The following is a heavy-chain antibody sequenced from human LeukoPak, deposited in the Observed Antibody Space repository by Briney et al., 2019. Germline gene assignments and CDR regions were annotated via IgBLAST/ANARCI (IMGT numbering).Heavy chain of an antibody. CDR3: TKALEQETVIALDS. V-gene: IGHV3-23*01. Sequence: GGSLRLSCAASGFTFSTYAMSWVRQAPGKGLEWVSAISGSGGSTYYADSVKGRFTISRDNSKNTLYLQMNSLRAEDTSIYFCTKALEQETVIALDSWGQGTLVTVSS. J-gene: IGHJ4*02. CDR2: ISGSGGST. CDR1: GFTFSTYA. D-gene: IGHD6-13*01.